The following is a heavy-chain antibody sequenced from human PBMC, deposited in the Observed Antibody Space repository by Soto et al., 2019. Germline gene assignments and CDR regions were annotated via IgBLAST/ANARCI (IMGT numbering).Heavy chain of an antibody. CDR3: ARPANTVADHFDL. J-gene: IGHJ4*02. V-gene: IGHV5-51*01. CDR1: GYTCTIYW. D-gene: IGHD4-17*01. CDR2: IYPSDSDT. Sequence: GESLKSSCQVTGYTCTIYWIDWVRQRPGKGLEWMGIIYPSDSDTRYSQSLQGQVTISADQSINTAYLQWDSLKASDTAIYYCARPANTVADHFDLWGPGTPVTVSS.